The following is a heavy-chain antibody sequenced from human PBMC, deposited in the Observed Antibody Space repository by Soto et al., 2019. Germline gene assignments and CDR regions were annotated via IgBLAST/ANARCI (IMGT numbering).Heavy chain of an antibody. Sequence: GGSMRLSCAASGFTFSSYAMSWVRQAPGKGLEWVSGISDSGGDTNYADSVKGRFTIYRDNSKNTLYLQMSSLRAEDTAVYYGGTHRSLWRTADYFDYWGQGTLVTVSS. V-gene: IGHV3-23*01. CDR3: GTHRSLWRTADYFDY. CDR1: GFTFSSYA. CDR2: ISDSGGDT. D-gene: IGHD2-21*01. J-gene: IGHJ4*02.